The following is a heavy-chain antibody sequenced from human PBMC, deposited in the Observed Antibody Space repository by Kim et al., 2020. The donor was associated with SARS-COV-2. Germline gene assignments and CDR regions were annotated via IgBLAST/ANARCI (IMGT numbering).Heavy chain of an antibody. V-gene: IGHV3-33*01. J-gene: IGHJ4*02. CDR1: GFTFSSYG. Sequence: GGSLRLSCAASGFTFSSYGMHWVHQAPGKGLEWVAVIWYDGSNKYYADSVKGRFTISRDNSKNTLYLQMNSLRAEDTAVYYCARAGYSGYDLRKVFPPFTFDYWGQGTLVTVSS. CDR3: ARAGYSGYDLRKVFPPFTFDY. D-gene: IGHD5-12*01. CDR2: IWYDGSNK.